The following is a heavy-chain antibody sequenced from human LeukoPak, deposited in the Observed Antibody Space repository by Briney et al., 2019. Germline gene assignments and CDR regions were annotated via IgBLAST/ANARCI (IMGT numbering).Heavy chain of an antibody. V-gene: IGHV3-30*02. CDR3: AKIPRDFWSGYPDNFDY. D-gene: IGHD3-3*01. Sequence: GGSLRLSCAASGFTFSSYGMHWVRQAPGKGLEWVAFIRYDGSNKYYADSVKGRFTISRDNSKNTLYLQMNGLRAEDTAVYYCAKIPRDFWSGYPDNFDYWGQGTLVTVSS. J-gene: IGHJ4*02. CDR1: GFTFSSYG. CDR2: IRYDGSNK.